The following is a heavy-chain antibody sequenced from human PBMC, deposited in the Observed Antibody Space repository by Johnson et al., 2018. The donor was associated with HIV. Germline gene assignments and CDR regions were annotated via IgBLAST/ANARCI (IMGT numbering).Heavy chain of an antibody. V-gene: IGHV3-30-3*01. Sequence: HVQLVESGGGVVQPGRSLRLSCAASGFTFSSNPMHWVRQAPGKGLEWVAVMSYDGINKYYADSVKGRFTISRDNSKNTLYLQMNSLRPEDTAVYYCARDSSNSFRFEMYAFDIWGQGTMVTVSS. J-gene: IGHJ3*02. D-gene: IGHD6-6*01. CDR3: ARDSSNSFRFEMYAFDI. CDR1: GFTFSSNP. CDR2: MSYDGINK.